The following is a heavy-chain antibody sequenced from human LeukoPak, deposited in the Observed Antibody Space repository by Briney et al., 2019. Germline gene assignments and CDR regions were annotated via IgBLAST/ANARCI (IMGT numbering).Heavy chain of an antibody. Sequence: SGGSLRLSCAASGFTFSSYSMNWVRQAPGKGLEWVSSISSSSSYIYYADSVKGRFTISRDNSKNTLYLQMNSLRAEDTAVYYCVTEAGTMVRGTPYYYFDYWGQGNLVTVSS. CDR2: ISSSSSYI. D-gene: IGHD3-10*01. CDR1: GFTFSSYS. J-gene: IGHJ4*02. CDR3: VTEAGTMVRGTPYYYFDY. V-gene: IGHV3-21*04.